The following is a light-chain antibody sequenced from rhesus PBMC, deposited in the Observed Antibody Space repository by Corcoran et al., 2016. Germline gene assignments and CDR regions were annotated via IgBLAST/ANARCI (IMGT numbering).Light chain of an antibody. Sequence: DIQMTQSPSSLSASVGDTVTITCRASQGISSWLAWYQQKPGKAPKPLIYKASSLQSGVPSRFSGTGSETDFTLTISSLQSEDFATYYCQQYSSRPLTFGGGTKVELK. V-gene: IGKV1-22*01. CDR1: QGISSW. CDR2: KAS. CDR3: QQYSSRPLT. J-gene: IGKJ4*01.